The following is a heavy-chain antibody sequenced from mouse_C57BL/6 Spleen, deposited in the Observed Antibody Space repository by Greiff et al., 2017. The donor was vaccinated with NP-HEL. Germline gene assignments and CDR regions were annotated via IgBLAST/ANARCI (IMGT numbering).Heavy chain of an antibody. CDR3: TTCYYYGSSPLDY. CDR1: GFNIKDYY. Sequence: VQLQQSGAELVRPGASVKLSCTASGFNIKDYYMHWVKQRPEQGLEWIGRIDPEDGDTEYAPKFQGKATMTADTSSNTAYLQLSSLTSEDTAVYYCTTCYYYGSSPLDYWGQGTTLTVSS. D-gene: IGHD1-1*01. CDR2: IDPEDGDT. J-gene: IGHJ2*01. V-gene: IGHV14-1*01.